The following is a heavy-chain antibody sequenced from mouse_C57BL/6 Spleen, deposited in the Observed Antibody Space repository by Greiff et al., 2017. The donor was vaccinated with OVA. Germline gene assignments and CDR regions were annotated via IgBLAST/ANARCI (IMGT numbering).Heavy chain of an antibody. V-gene: IGHV1-82*01. D-gene: IGHD1-1*01. CDR2: IYPGDGDT. CDR1: GYAFSSSW. J-gene: IGHJ3*01. Sequence: VMLVESGPELVKPGASVKISCKASGYAFSSSWMNWVKQRPGKGLEWIGRIYPGDGDTNYNGKFKGKATLTADKSSSTAYMQLSSLTSEDSAFYFCARSGYYYGSSYVEAWFAYWGQGTLVTVSA. CDR3: ARSGYYYGSSYVEAWFAY.